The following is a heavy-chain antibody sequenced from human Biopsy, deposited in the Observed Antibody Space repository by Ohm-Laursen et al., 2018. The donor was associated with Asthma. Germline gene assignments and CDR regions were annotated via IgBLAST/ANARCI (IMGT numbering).Heavy chain of an antibody. CDR2: IYYTGTT. Sequence: SETLSLTCPVSGGSISGFYWSWIRQPPGKGLEWIGYIYYTGTTNYNPSLKSRVSISVDTSKNQFSLKLTSVTAADTAIYYCARPSPNRDILYYYYHMDVWGQGTTVIVSS. CDR3: ARPSPNRDILYYYYHMDV. J-gene: IGHJ6*02. V-gene: IGHV4-59*12. D-gene: IGHD3-3*02. CDR1: GGSISGFY.